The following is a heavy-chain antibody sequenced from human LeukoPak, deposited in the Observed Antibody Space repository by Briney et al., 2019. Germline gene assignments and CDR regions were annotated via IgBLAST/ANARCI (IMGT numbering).Heavy chain of an antibody. V-gene: IGHV1-69*05. D-gene: IGHD2-2*01. CDR2: IIPIFGTA. CDR3: AREGPLPSVLGY. CDR1: GGTFSSYA. Sequence: SVKVSCKASGGTFSSYAISWVRQAPGQGLEWMGGIIPIFGTANYAQKFQGRVTITTDESTSTAYMELSSLRSEDTAVYYCAREGPLPSVLGYWGQGTLVTVSS. J-gene: IGHJ4*02.